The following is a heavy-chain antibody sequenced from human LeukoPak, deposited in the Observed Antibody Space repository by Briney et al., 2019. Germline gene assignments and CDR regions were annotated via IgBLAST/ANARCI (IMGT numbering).Heavy chain of an antibody. CDR1: GFTFSSYS. J-gene: IGHJ4*02. CDR2: ISSSSYI. Sequence: GGSLRLSCAASGFTFSSYSMNWVRQAPGKGLEWVSSISSSSYIYYADSVKGRFTISRDNAKNSLYLQMNSLRAEDTAVYYCARDSWDLLSPLDYWGQGTLVTVSS. CDR3: ARDSWDLLSPLDY. V-gene: IGHV3-21*01. D-gene: IGHD1-26*01.